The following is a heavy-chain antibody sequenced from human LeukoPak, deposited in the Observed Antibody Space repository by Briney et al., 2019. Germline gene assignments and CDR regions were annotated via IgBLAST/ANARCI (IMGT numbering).Heavy chain of an antibody. CDR2: ISYDGSNK. V-gene: IGHV3-30*18. CDR1: GFTFSSYG. J-gene: IGHJ6*02. D-gene: IGHD3-10*01. CDR3: AKDMARGYGMDV. Sequence: GGSLRLSCAASGFTFSSYGMHWVRQAPGKGLEWVAVISYDGSNKYYADSVKGRFTISRDNSKNTLYLQMNSLGAEDTAVYYCAKDMARGYGMDVWGQGTTVTVSS.